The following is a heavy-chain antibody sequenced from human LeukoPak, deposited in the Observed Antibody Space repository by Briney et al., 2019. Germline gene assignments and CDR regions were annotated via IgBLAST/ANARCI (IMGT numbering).Heavy chain of an antibody. J-gene: IGHJ6*02. Sequence: SETLSLTCTVSGGSIDNYYWSWIRQPPGKGLEWIGYIYYSGSTNYNPSLKSRVTISVDTSKNQFSLKLTSVTAADTAVYYCARDSGIAVAGTIYYYYGMDVWGQGTTVTVSS. CDR2: IYYSGST. D-gene: IGHD6-19*01. CDR1: GGSIDNYY. CDR3: ARDSGIAVAGTIYYYYGMDV. V-gene: IGHV4-59*01.